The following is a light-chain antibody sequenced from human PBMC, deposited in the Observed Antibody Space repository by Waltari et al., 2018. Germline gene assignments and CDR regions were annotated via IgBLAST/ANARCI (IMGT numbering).Light chain of an antibody. CDR1: QFISTY. CDR3: QQSSRSPYT. CDR2: AAS. Sequence: LPQFPASLLEAVGDRVTITCRASQFISTYVSWYQHKPGKAPKALIYAASNLLSGVPSRFSGRASGTEFTLTISSLQPEDFATYYCQQSSRSPYTFGQGTKLHIK. J-gene: IGKJ2*01. V-gene: IGKV1-39*01.